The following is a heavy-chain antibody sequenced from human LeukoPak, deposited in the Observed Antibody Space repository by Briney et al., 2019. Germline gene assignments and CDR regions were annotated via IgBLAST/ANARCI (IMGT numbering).Heavy chain of an antibody. CDR3: ARESPDLFDY. V-gene: IGHV3-21*01. D-gene: IGHD1-14*01. Sequence: GGSLRLSCAASGFTFSSYAMNWVRQAPGKGLEWVSSINTNSRYMYYADSAKGRFTISRDNAKNSLYLQMTSLRAEDTAVYYCARESPDLFDYWGQGTLVTVSS. CDR2: INTNSRYM. J-gene: IGHJ4*02. CDR1: GFTFSSYA.